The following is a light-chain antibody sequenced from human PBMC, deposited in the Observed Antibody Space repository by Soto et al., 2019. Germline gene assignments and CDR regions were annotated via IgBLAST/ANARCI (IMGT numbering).Light chain of an antibody. J-gene: IGLJ2*01. Sequence: QSDLTQPASVSGSPGQSITISCTGTSSDVGGYNYVSWYQQHPGKAPKLMIYEVSNRPSGVSNRFSGSKSGNTASLTIFGLQAEDEADYYCSSYTSTSTVVFGGGTKLTVL. CDR3: SSYTSTSTVV. CDR1: SSDVGGYNY. V-gene: IGLV2-14*01. CDR2: EVS.